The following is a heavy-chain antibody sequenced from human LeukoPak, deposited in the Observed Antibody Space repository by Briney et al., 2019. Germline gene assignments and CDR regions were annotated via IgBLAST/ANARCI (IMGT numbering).Heavy chain of an antibody. D-gene: IGHD3-3*01. CDR2: INHSGST. V-gene: IGHV4-34*01. CDR3: ARVARSIFGVVIIDY. CDR1: GGSFSGYY. Sequence: SETLSLTCAVDGGSFSGYYWSWIRQPPGKGLEWIGEINHSGSTNYNASLKSRVTISVDTSKNQFSLKLSSVTAADTAVYYCARVARSIFGVVIIDYWGQGTLVTVSS. J-gene: IGHJ4*02.